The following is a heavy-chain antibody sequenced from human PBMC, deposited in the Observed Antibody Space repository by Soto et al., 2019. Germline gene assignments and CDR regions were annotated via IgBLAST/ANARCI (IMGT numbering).Heavy chain of an antibody. D-gene: IGHD6-13*01. V-gene: IGHV1-2*04. Sequence: ASVKVSCKASGYTFTGYYMQWVRQAPGQGLEWMGWINPNSGGTNYAQKFQGWVTMTRDTSISTAYMELSRLRSDDTAVYYCARDLLPGGSSSWYDYWGQGTMVTVYS. CDR3: ARDLLPGGSSSWYDY. J-gene: IGHJ4*02. CDR1: GYTFTGYY. CDR2: INPNSGGT.